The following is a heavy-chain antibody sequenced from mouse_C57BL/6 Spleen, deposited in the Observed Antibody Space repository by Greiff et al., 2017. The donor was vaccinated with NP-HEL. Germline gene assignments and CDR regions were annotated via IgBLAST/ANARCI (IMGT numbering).Heavy chain of an antibody. CDR3: TTGYSNHAWFAY. J-gene: IGHJ3*01. CDR2: IDPENGDT. Sequence: VQLKQSGAELVRPGASVKLSCTASGFNIKDDYMHWVKQRPEQGLEWIGWIDPENGDTEYASKFQGTATIPADTSSNTAYLQLSSLTSEDTAVYYCTTGYSNHAWFAYWGQGTLVTVSA. CDR1: GFNIKDDY. V-gene: IGHV14-4*01. D-gene: IGHD2-5*01.